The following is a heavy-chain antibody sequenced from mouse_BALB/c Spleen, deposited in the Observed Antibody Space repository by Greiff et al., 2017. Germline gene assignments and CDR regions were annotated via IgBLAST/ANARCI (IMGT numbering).Heavy chain of an antibody. CDR1: GYTFTSYW. J-gene: IGHJ2*01. V-gene: IGHV1-69*02. Sequence: QVQLQQPGAELVRPGASVKLSCKASGYTFTSYWINWVKQRPGQGLEWIGNIYPSDSYTNYNQKFKDKATLTVDKSSSTAYMQLSSPTSEDSAVYYCTRELRLQNYFDDWGQGTTLTVSS. CDR3: TRELRLQNYFDD. CDR2: IYPSDSYT. D-gene: IGHD1-2*01.